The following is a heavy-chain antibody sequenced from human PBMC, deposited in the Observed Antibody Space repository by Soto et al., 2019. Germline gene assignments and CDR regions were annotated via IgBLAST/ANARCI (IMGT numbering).Heavy chain of an antibody. CDR3: ARSMVRGGWFDP. J-gene: IGHJ5*02. Sequence: KPSETLSLTCTVSGGSNSSGDYYWSWIRQPPGKGLEWIGYIYHSGRDYYEPSLKSRATISIDTSKNQFSLKLTSVTAADTAVYYCARSMVRGGWFDPWGQGTLVTVSS. CDR2: IYHSGRD. CDR1: GGSNSSGDYY. V-gene: IGHV4-30-4*01. D-gene: IGHD3-10*01.